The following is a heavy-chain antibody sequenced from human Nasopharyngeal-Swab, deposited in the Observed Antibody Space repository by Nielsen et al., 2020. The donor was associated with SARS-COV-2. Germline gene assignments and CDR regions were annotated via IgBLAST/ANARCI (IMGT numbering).Heavy chain of an antibody. J-gene: IGHJ4*02. CDR2: IYSGGDT. CDR1: GFTVSSQY. Sequence: GSLRLSCAASGFTVSSQYMNWVRQAPGKGLEWVSLIYSGGDTDYADSVRGRFTISRDNSKNMVNLQLNSLRAEDTAVYYCARMDFIASRDYWGQGTLVTVSS. V-gene: IGHV3-53*01. D-gene: IGHD6-13*01. CDR3: ARMDFIASRDY.